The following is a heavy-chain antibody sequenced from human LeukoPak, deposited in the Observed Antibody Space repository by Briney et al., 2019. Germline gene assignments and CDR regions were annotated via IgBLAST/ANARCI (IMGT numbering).Heavy chain of an antibody. CDR2: IYYSGST. D-gene: IGHD6-13*01. V-gene: IGHV4-59*01. CDR3: ARDRAAAANWFDP. CDR1: GGSISSYY. J-gene: IGHJ5*02. Sequence: NTSETLSLTCTVSGGSISSYYWSWIRQPPGKGLEWIGYIYYSGSTNYNPSLKSRVTISVDTSKNQFSLRLSSVTAADTAVYYCARDRAAAANWFDPWGQGTLVTVSS.